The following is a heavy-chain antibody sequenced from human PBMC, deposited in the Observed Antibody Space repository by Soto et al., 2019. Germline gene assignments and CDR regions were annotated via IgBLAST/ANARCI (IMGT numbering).Heavy chain of an antibody. CDR2: IYTSGST. CDR3: ARLVRFLAVSQSGWFDP. CDR1: GGSLSSYY. D-gene: IGHD3-3*01. V-gene: IGHV4-4*07. Sequence: SETLSLTCTVSGGSLSSYYWRWIRQPAGKGLECIGRIYTSGSTNYNPSLKIRVTMSVDTSKNQFSLKLSSVTAADTAVYYCARLVRFLAVSQSGWFDPWAQGALVTLSS. J-gene: IGHJ5*02.